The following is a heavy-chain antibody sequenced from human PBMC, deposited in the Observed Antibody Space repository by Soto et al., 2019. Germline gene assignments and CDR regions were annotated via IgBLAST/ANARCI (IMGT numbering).Heavy chain of an antibody. CDR3: ARHSTVTYYYYGMDV. D-gene: IGHD4-4*01. V-gene: IGHV1-69*13. CDR1: GGTFSSYA. Sequence: ASVKVSCKASGGTFSSYAISWVRQAPGQGLEWMGGIIPIFGTANYAQKFQGRVTITADESTSTAYMELSSLRSEDTAVYYCARHSTVTYYYYGMDVWGQGTTVTVSS. J-gene: IGHJ6*02. CDR2: IIPIFGTA.